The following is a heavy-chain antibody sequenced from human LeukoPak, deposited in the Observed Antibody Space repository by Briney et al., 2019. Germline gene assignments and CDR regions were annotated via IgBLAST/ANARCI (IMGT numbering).Heavy chain of an antibody. CDR3: ARELFGSSPYYFDY. D-gene: IGHD3-10*01. J-gene: IGHJ4*02. CDR2: INHSGST. CDR1: GGSFSGHC. V-gene: IGHV4-34*01. Sequence: KSSETLSLTCTVYGGSFSGHCWSWIRQPPGKGLEWIGEINHSGSTNYNPSLKSRVTISVDTSKDQFSLKLTSVTAADTAVYYCARELFGSSPYYFDYWGQGTLVTVSS.